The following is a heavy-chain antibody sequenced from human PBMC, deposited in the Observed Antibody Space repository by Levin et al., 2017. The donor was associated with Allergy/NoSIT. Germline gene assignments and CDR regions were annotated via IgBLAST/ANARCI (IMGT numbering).Heavy chain of an antibody. J-gene: IGHJ4*02. CDR3: ARTTIASASDY. D-gene: IGHD4/OR15-4a*01. CDR1: GGPVSSRDYY. CDR2: VGST. V-gene: IGHV4-61*08. Sequence: SETLSLTCTVSGGPVSSRDYYWSWIRQPPGKGLEWIAYVGSTNYNPSLKSRVTISVDTSKNQFSLRLSSVTAADTDVYYCARTTIASASDYWGQGTLVTVSS.